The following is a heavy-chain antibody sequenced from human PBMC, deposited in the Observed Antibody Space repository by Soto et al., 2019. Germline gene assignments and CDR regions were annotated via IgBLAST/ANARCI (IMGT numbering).Heavy chain of an antibody. CDR1: GGPFSSYA. V-gene: IGHV1-69*13. Sequence: SVKVYFKTSGGPFSSYAISFVRQAPGQGLEWMGGIIPIFGTANYAQKFQGRVTITADESTSTAYMELSSLRSEDTAVYYCASCITGTTCYYYGMDVWGQGTTVTVSS. J-gene: IGHJ6*02. CDR3: ASCITGTTCYYYGMDV. D-gene: IGHD1-7*01. CDR2: IIPIFGTA.